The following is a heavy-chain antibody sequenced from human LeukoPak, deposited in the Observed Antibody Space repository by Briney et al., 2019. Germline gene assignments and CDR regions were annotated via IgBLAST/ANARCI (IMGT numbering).Heavy chain of an antibody. CDR2: IYYSGST. CDR1: DGSLSTYY. Sequence: SETLSLTCTISDGSLSTYYWTWIRQPPGKTLEWIGHIYYSGSTNYNPSLKSRVTISVDTSKNQFSLKVRSVTAADTAMYYCARAPNTAGYVSAMYVWGQGTTVTVPS. J-gene: IGHJ6*01. V-gene: IGHV4-59*01. CDR3: ARAPNTAGYVSAMYV. D-gene: IGHD5-12*01.